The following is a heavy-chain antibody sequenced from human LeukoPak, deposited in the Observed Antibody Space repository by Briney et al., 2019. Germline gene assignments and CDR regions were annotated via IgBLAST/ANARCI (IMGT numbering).Heavy chain of an antibody. J-gene: IGHJ4*02. D-gene: IGHD2-2*01. V-gene: IGHV3-7*04. CDR2: IKEDGSEK. CDR1: GFTFSRFW. Sequence: GGSLRLSCEGTGFTFSRFWMNWVRQAPGQGLEWVANIKEDGSEKFYVDSVKGRFTISRDNAKNSLYLQMNSLRVDDTAVYYCAKEHQGPGYLGQGTLVTVSS. CDR3: AKEHQGPGY.